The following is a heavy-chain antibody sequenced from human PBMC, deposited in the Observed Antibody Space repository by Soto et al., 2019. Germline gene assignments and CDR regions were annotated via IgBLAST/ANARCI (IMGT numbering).Heavy chain of an antibody. Sequence: GESLKISCKASGYSFTNYWITWVRQKPGKGLEWMGIIYPADSDTKYSPSFQGQVTISADKSVTTAYLQWSRLRASDTAMYHCASSVLVTSTMNYFDFWGQGTLVTVSS. J-gene: IGHJ4*02. V-gene: IGHV5-51*01. D-gene: IGHD4-4*01. CDR1: GYSFTNYW. CDR3: ASSVLVTSTMNYFDF. CDR2: IYPADSDT.